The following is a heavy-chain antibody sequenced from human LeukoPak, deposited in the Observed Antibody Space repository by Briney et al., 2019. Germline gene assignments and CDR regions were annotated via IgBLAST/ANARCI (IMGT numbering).Heavy chain of an antibody. D-gene: IGHD3-9*01. CDR2: IIRNLGIA. J-gene: IGHJ4*02. CDR3: ARGDILTGYDSTPFDY. CDR1: GGTFSSYA. V-gene: IGHV1-69*04. Sequence: SVRVSCEASGGTFSSYAISWVRQAPGQGLEWVGGIIRNLGIANYAEKLQGRDTITADKSTSTLYMELSSLRSEDTAVYFGARGDILTGYDSTPFDYWGEGTLVTVSS.